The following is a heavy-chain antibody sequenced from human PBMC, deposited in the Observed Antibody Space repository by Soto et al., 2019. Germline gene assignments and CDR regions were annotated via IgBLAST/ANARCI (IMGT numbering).Heavy chain of an antibody. CDR2: ISAHNGNT. J-gene: IGHJ4*02. Sequence: QVHLVQSGAEVKKPGASVKVSCKGSGYAFTTYGITWVRQAPGQGLEWRGWISAHNGNTNYAQNLQGRVTVTRDTSTSTAYMELRSLRSDDTAVYYCASGRYGDYWGQGALVTVSS. V-gene: IGHV1-18*01. CDR3: ASGRYGDY. D-gene: IGHD1-26*01. CDR1: GYAFTTYG.